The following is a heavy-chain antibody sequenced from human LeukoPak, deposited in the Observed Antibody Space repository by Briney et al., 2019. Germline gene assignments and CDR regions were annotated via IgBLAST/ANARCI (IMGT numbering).Heavy chain of an antibody. D-gene: IGHD7-27*01. CDR1: DGSFSGYY. CDR2: INHSGST. J-gene: IGHJ5*02. Sequence: PSETLSLTCAVYDGSFSGYYWSWIHQPPGKGLEWIGEINHSGSTNYNPSLKSRVTISVDTSKNQFSLKLSSVTAADTAVYYCATLTGGFDPWGQGTLVTVSS. CDR3: ATLTGGFDP. V-gene: IGHV4-34*01.